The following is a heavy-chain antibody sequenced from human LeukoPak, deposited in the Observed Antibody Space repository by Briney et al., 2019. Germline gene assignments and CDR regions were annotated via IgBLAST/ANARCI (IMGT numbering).Heavy chain of an antibody. CDR3: ARDGGFFNAGFHFDY. Sequence: PGRSLRLSCAASGFTFSSYGMHWVRQAPGKGLEWVAVIWYDGISKYYADSVKGRFTISRDNSKNTLYLQMNSLRAEDTAVFYCARDGGFFNAGFHFDYWGQGTLVTVSS. CDR2: IWYDGISK. V-gene: IGHV3-33*01. D-gene: IGHD3-16*01. J-gene: IGHJ4*02. CDR1: GFTFSSYG.